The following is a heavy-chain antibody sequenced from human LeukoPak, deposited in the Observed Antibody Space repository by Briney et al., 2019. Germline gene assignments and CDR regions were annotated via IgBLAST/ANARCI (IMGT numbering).Heavy chain of an antibody. CDR1: GFIFGSYA. Sequence: GGSLRLSCETSGFIFGSYAIHWVRQAPGKGLEWVAVISYDGSNKYYADSVKGRFTISRDNAKNSLYLQMNSLRAEDTAVYYCARGRDGYNLVDAFDIWGQGIMVTVSS. D-gene: IGHD5-24*01. V-gene: IGHV3-30*04. CDR2: ISYDGSNK. J-gene: IGHJ3*02. CDR3: ARGRDGYNLVDAFDI.